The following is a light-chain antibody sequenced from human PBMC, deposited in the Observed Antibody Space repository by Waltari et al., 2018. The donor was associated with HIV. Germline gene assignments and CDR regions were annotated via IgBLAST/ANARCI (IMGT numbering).Light chain of an antibody. V-gene: IGLV1-44*01. Sequence: SVLTQPPSASGTPGQRVTISCSTISSNIGANGVSWYQQLPGTAPKLLVYSNSPRPSGVPDLFARSNSGTSASLAISGLQSDDEANYYCARWDDNLNGMFFGTGTKVAVL. CDR3: ARWDDNLNGMF. CDR1: SSNIGANG. J-gene: IGLJ1*01. CDR2: SNS.